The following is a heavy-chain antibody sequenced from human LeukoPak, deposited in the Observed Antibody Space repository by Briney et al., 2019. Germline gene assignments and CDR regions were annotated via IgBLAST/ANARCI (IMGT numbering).Heavy chain of an antibody. CDR3: ARDPPIAVAGDYYYYGMDV. CDR1: GFTFSSYA. V-gene: IGHV3-23*01. D-gene: IGHD6-19*01. Sequence: GGSLRLSCAASGFTFSSYAMSWVRQAPGKGLEWVSAISGSGGSTYYADSVKGRFTISRGNSKNTLYLQMNSLRAEDTAVYYCARDPPIAVAGDYYYYGMDVWGQGTTVTVSS. CDR2: ISGSGGST. J-gene: IGHJ6*02.